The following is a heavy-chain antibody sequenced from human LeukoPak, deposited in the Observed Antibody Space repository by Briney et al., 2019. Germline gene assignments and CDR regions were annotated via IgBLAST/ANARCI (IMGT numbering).Heavy chain of an antibody. CDR1: GFTFRDYA. CDR3: SRDVGYGENSGDWY. V-gene: IGHV3-30*04. Sequence: PGGSLRLSCATSGFTFRDYALHWVRQAPGEGLEWVAVISFDGSKKYYADSVKGRFTISRDYSKNTLYLQMNSLRAEDTAVYFCSRDVGYGENSGDWYWGQGTLVTVSS. J-gene: IGHJ4*02. D-gene: IGHD4-23*01. CDR2: ISFDGSKK.